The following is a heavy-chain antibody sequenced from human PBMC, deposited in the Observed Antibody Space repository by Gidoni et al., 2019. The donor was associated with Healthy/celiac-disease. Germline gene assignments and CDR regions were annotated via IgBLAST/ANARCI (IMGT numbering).Heavy chain of an antibody. CDR1: GFTFSDYA. CDR3: AKGGYDFWSGYYTGIGMPSLPPTYYFDY. Sequence: EVQLVASGVGLVQPGRSLRPSCAAPGFTFSDYAMHWVRQAPGHGLEWVSGISWNSGSIGYADSVKGRFTISRDNAKNSLYLQMNSLRAEDTALYYCAKGGYDFWSGYYTGIGMPSLPPTYYFDYWGQGTLVTVSS. V-gene: IGHV3-9*01. D-gene: IGHD3-3*01. J-gene: IGHJ4*02. CDR2: ISWNSGSI.